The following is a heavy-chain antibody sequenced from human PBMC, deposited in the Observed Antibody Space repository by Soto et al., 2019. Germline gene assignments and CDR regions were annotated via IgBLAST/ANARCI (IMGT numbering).Heavy chain of an antibody. V-gene: IGHV4-34*01. Sequence: PSXTLSLTCADYGGSFSGYYWSCIRQPPSKGLEWIGEINHSGSTNYNPSLKSRVTISVDTSKNQFSLKLSSVTAADTAVYYCARGAYYDSSGYWTDAFDIWGQGTMVTVSS. CDR2: INHSGST. CDR3: ARGAYYDSSGYWTDAFDI. CDR1: GGSFSGYY. J-gene: IGHJ3*02. D-gene: IGHD3-22*01.